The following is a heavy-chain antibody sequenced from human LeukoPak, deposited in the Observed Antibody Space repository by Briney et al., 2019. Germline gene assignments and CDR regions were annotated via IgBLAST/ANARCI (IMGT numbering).Heavy chain of an antibody. J-gene: IGHJ4*02. D-gene: IGHD6-6*01. CDR3: AKDLGATRKGQLGDYFDY. CDR2: INQDGSQT. Sequence: GGSLRLSCAASGFTFSSSWMNWVRQAPGKGLEWVGNINQDGSQTYYVDSVRGRFTISRDNSKNTLYLQMNSLRAEDTAVYYCAKDLGATRKGQLGDYFDYWGQGTLVTVSS. CDR1: GFTFSSSW. V-gene: IGHV3-7*03.